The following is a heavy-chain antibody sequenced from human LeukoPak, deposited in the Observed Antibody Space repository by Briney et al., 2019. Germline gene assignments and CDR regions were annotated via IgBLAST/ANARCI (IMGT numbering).Heavy chain of an antibody. CDR2: VYYTGST. V-gene: IGHV4-59*01. D-gene: IGHD3-10*01. Sequence: SETLSLTCTVPGGSISYYYWSWIRQPPGKGLEWIGYVYYTGSTNYNPSLKSRVTISLDTSNNQFSLKLSSVTAADTAVYYCASGQVYYGSEYRGQGTLVTVSS. J-gene: IGHJ4*02. CDR3: ASGQVYYGSEY. CDR1: GGSISYYY.